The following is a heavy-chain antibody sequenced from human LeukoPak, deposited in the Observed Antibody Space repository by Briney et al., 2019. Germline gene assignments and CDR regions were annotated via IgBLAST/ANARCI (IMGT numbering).Heavy chain of an antibody. J-gene: IGHJ6*03. CDR3: AREGAYCGGDCYPYYYYYYMDV. Sequence: SETLSLACAVYGGSFSGYYWSWIRQPPGKGLEWIGEINHSGSTNYNPSLKSRVTISVDTSKNQFSLKLSSVTAADTAVYYCAREGAYCGGDCYPYYYYYYMDVWGKGTTVTASS. CDR1: GGSFSGYY. V-gene: IGHV4-34*01. CDR2: INHSGST. D-gene: IGHD2-21*02.